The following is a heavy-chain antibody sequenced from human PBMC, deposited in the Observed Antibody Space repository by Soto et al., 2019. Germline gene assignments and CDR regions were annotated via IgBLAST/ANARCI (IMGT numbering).Heavy chain of an antibody. Sequence: GGSLRLSCAASGFAFSSLEMNWVRQAPGKGLEWVSYISSSGTIYYADSVKGRFTISRDNAKSSLFLQMNSLRAEDTAVYYCVKDRGRRTYDYWGPGTLVTVSS. J-gene: IGHJ4*02. CDR1: GFAFSSLE. CDR2: ISSSGTI. CDR3: VKDRGRRTYDY. D-gene: IGHD1-7*01. V-gene: IGHV3-48*03.